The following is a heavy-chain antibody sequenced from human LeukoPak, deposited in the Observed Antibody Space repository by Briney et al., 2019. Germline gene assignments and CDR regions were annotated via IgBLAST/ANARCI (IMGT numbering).Heavy chain of an antibody. CDR1: GYTFTGYY. V-gene: IGHV1-2*02. CDR3: ARDNQDVLRYFEVWGDCYFDY. Sequence: GASVKGSCKASGYTFTGYYMHWVRQAPGQGLEWMGWINPKSGGTNYAQKFQGRVTMTRDTSISTAYMELSRLRSDDTAVYYCARDNQDVLRYFEVWGDCYFDYWGQGTLVTVSS. J-gene: IGHJ4*02. D-gene: IGHD3-9*01. CDR2: INPKSGGT.